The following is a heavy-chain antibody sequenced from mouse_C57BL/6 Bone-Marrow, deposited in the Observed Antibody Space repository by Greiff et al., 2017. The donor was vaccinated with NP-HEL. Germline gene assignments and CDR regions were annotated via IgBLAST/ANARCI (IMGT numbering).Heavy chain of an antibody. CDR1: GYPFTSYW. J-gene: IGHJ2*01. Sequence: QVQLQQSGAELAKPGASVKLSCKASGYPFTSYWMHWVKQRPGQGLEWIGYINPSSGYTKYNQKFKDKATLTADKSSSTAYMQLIRLTYEDSAVSYCARGITTVVPLDYWRQGTTLTVSS. CDR3: ARGITTVVPLDY. CDR2: INPSSGYT. D-gene: IGHD1-1*01. V-gene: IGHV1-7*01.